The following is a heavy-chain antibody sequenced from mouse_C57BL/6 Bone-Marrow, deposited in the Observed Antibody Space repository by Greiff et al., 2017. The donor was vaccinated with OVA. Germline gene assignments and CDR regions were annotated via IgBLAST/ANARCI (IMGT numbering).Heavy chain of an antibody. D-gene: IGHD2-2*01. J-gene: IGHJ2*01. Sequence: QVQLQQPGAELVRPGSSVKLSCKASGYTFTSYWMDWVKQRPGQGLEWIGNIYPSDSETHYNQKFKDKATLTVDKSSSTAYMQLSSLTSEDSAVYYCARVKANENGYYCDDWGQGTTLTVSS. CDR1: GYTFTSYW. CDR3: ARVKANENGYYCDD. CDR2: IYPSDSET. V-gene: IGHV1-61*01.